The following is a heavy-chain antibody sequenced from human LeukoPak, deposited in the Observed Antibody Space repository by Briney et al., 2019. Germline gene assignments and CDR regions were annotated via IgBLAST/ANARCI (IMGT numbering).Heavy chain of an antibody. CDR2: ISGTDGTT. CDR1: GFPFSSYG. V-gene: IGHV3-23*01. J-gene: IGHJ4*02. Sequence: PGGSLRLSCAAYGFPFSSYGMSWVRQAPGKGLEWVSTISGTDGTTKYADSVKGQFTISRDNSKNTVYLQMNSLRAEDTAVYYCAKGGYAYYYYFDYWGQGTLVTVSS. D-gene: IGHD3-16*01. CDR3: AKGGYAYYYYFDY.